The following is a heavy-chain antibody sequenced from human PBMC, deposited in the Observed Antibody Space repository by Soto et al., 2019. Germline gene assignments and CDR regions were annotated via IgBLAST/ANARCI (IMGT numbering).Heavy chain of an antibody. CDR3: ARGGYNTDWYFDL. Sequence: TVKVSCKASGGTFSSYAISWVRQAPGQGLEWMGGIIPIFGTANYAQKFQGRVTITADKSTSTAYMELSSLRSEDTAVYYCARGGYNTDWYFDLWGRGTLVTVSS. V-gene: IGHV1-69*06. CDR2: IIPIFGTA. CDR1: GGTFSSYA. J-gene: IGHJ2*01. D-gene: IGHD6-25*01.